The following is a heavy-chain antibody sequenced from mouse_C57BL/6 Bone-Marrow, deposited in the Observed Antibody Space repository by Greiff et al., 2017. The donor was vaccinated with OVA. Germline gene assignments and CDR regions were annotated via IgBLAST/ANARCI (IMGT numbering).Heavy chain of an antibody. CDR3: ARESYYGSSPDY. Sequence: VQLKQSGGGLVKPGGSLKLSCAASGFTFSSYAMSWVRQTPEKRLEWVATISDGGSYTSSPDNVKGRFTISRDNAKNNLYLQMSHLKSEDTAMYYCARESYYGSSPDYWGQGTTLTVSS. CDR2: ISDGGSYT. V-gene: IGHV5-4*01. CDR1: GFTFSSYA. D-gene: IGHD1-1*01. J-gene: IGHJ2*01.